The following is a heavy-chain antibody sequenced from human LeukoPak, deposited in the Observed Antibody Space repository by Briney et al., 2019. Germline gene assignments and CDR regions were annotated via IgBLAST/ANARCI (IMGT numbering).Heavy chain of an antibody. J-gene: IGHJ4*02. CDR3: ARQIAYCGGDCCSDY. Sequence: GGSLRLSCAASGFTFSSYWVHWVRQAPGKGLVWVSRINSDGSSTSYADSVKGRFTISRDNAKDTLYLQMNSLRAEDTAVYYCARQIAYCGGDCCSDYWGQGTLVTVSS. V-gene: IGHV3-74*01. CDR1: GFTFSSYW. CDR2: INSDGSST. D-gene: IGHD2-21*02.